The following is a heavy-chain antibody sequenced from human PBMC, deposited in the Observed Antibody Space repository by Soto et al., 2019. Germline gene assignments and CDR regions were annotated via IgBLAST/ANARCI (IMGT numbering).Heavy chain of an antibody. J-gene: IGHJ1*01. CDR2: IWYDGSNK. CDR1: GFTFSSYG. CDR3: AREMPYGDYPEYFQH. D-gene: IGHD4-17*01. V-gene: IGHV3-33*01. Sequence: GGSLRLSCAASGFTFSSYGMHWVRQAPGKGLEWVAVIWYDGSNKYYADSVKGRFTISRDNSKNTLYLQMNSLRAEDTAVYNWAREMPYGDYPEYFQHGGQGTRVTVSS.